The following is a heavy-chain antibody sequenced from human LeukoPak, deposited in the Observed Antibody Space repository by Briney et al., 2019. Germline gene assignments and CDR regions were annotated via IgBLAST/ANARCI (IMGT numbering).Heavy chain of an antibody. CDR2: MKPNSGNT. CDR1: GYTFTSYD. V-gene: IGHV1-8*03. J-gene: IGHJ6*03. D-gene: IGHD6-6*01. CDR3: ARGYIAALKIYYYYYDMDV. Sequence: ASVKLSCKASGYTFTSYDINWVRQATGQGLEWRGWMKPNSGNTGYAQKIQGRVTIARNTSISTAYMELSRLRSEDTAVYYWARGYIAALKIYYYYYDMDVWGKGTTVTVSS.